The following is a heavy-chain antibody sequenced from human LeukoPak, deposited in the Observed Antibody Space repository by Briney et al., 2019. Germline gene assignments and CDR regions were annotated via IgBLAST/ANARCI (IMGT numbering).Heavy chain of an antibody. Sequence: PGGSLRLSCAASGFSFNNYAMSWVRQAPGTGLEWVSDISDSGDSIHYADSVKGRFTISRDNSKNTLYLQMNSLRAEDTAVYYCARGGGSSGWYPADGMDVWGQGTTVTVSS. J-gene: IGHJ6*02. V-gene: IGHV3-23*01. D-gene: IGHD6-19*01. CDR3: ARGGGSSGWYPADGMDV. CDR1: GFSFNNYA. CDR2: ISDSGDSI.